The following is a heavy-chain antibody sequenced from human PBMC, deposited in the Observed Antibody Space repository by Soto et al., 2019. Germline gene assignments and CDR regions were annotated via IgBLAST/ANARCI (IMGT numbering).Heavy chain of an antibody. CDR2: INPSGGST. Sequence: ASVKVSCKASGYTFTSYYMHWVRQAPGQGLEWMGIINPSGGSTSYAQKFQGRVTMTRDTSTSTVYMELSSLRSEDTAGNYGARNRGYIYGSTLDYWGQGTLVPSPQ. D-gene: IGHD5-18*01. V-gene: IGHV1-46*01. CDR3: ARNRGYIYGSTLDY. J-gene: IGHJ4*02. CDR1: GYTFTSYY.